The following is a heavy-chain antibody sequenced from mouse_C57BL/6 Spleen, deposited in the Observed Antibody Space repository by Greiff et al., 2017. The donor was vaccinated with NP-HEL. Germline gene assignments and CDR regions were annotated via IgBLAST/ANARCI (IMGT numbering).Heavy chain of an antibody. V-gene: IGHV5-4*01. CDR1: GFTFSSYA. J-gene: IGHJ3*01. CDR2: ISDGGSYT. CDR3: ARDDDYDAWFAY. D-gene: IGHD2-4*01. Sequence: EVQGVESGGGLVKPGGSLKLSCAASGFTFSSYAMSWVRQTPEKRLEWVATISDGGSYTYYPDNVKGRFIISRDNAKNNLYLQMSHLKSEDTAMYYCARDDDYDAWFAYGGQGTLVTVSA.